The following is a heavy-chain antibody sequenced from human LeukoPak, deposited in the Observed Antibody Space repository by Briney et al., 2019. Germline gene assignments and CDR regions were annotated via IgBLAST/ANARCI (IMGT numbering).Heavy chain of an antibody. D-gene: IGHD2-15*01. V-gene: IGHV1-2*02. CDR1: GYTFTGYY. CDR2: INPNSGGT. CDR3: ARDFWAPLGYGPWGY. J-gene: IGHJ4*02. Sequence: ASVKVSCKASGYTFTGYYMHWVRQAPGQGLEWMGWINPNSGGTNYAQKFQGRVTMTRDTSISTAYMELSRLRSDDTAVYYCARDFWAPLGYGPWGYWGQGTLVTVSS.